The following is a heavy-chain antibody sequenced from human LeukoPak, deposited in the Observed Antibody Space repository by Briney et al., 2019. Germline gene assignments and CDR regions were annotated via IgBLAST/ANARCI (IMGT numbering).Heavy chain of an antibody. Sequence: SETLSLTCTVSGGSISSYYWSWIRQPPGKGLEWIGYIYYSGSTNYNPSLKSRVTISVDTSKNQFSLKLSSVTAADTAVYYCARVYYDYVWGSFYFDYWGQGTLVTVSS. J-gene: IGHJ4*02. D-gene: IGHD3-16*01. V-gene: IGHV4-59*01. CDR1: GGSISSYY. CDR3: ARVYYDYVWGSFYFDY. CDR2: IYYSGST.